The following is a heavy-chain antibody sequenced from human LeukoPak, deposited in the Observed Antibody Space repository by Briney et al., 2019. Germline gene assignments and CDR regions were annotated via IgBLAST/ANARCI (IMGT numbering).Heavy chain of an antibody. V-gene: IGHV4-39*01. CDR2: IYYSGST. CDR1: GGSISSSSYY. Sequence: QSSETLSLTCTVSGGSISSSSYYWGWIRQPPGKGLEWIGSIYYSGSTYYNPSLKSRVTISVDTSKNQFSLKLSSVTAADTAVYYCARGGDSSAYYLLDAFDIWGQGTMVTVSS. D-gene: IGHD3-22*01. CDR3: ARGGDSSAYYLLDAFDI. J-gene: IGHJ3*02.